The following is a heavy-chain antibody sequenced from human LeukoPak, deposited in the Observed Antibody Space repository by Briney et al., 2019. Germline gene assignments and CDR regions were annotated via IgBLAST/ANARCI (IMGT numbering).Heavy chain of an antibody. CDR2: INHSGST. CDR1: GGSFSGYY. V-gene: IGHV4-34*01. CDR3: ARDPHCGIGSCYGFDP. J-gene: IGHJ5*02. D-gene: IGHD2-15*01. Sequence: SETLSLTCAVYGGSFSGYYWSWIRQPPGRGLEWMGEINHSGSTNYNPSLKSRVTISVDTSKNQFSLKLSSVTAADTAVYYCARDPHCGIGSCYGFDPWGQGTLVTVSS.